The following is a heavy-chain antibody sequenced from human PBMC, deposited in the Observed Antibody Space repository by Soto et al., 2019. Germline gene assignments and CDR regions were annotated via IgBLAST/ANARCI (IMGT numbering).Heavy chain of an antibody. J-gene: IGHJ6*02. CDR3: ARDGGYCSSTSCLYGMDV. CDR1: GGTFSSYA. V-gene: IGHV1-69*13. Sequence: SVKVSCKASGGTFSSYAISWVRQAPGQGLEWMGGIIPIFGTANYAQKFQGRVTITADESTSTAYMELSSLRSEDTAVYYCARDGGYCSSTSCLYGMDVWGQGTTVTVSS. D-gene: IGHD2-2*01. CDR2: IIPIFGTA.